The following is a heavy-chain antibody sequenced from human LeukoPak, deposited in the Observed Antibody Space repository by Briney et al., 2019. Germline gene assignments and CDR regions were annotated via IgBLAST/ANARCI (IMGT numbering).Heavy chain of an antibody. CDR1: RYTFSNYH. CDR3: AREEARDGSTGYYFDY. V-gene: IGHV1-46*01. J-gene: IGHJ4*02. D-gene: IGHD5-24*01. CDR2: INPRYGST. Sequence: ASVKVSCKASRYTFSNYHIHWVRQAPGQGIEWMGIINPRYGSTTYAQKFQGRVAMARDMSTSTVYMELSSLRSEDTAVYYCAREEARDGSTGYYFDYWGQGTLLTVSS.